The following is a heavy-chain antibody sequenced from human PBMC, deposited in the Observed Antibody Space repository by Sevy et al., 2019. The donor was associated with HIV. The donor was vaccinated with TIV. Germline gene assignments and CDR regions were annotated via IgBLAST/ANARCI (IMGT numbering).Heavy chain of an antibody. D-gene: IGHD2-2*01. V-gene: IGHV3-21*01. CDR3: AREGDPIGYCSSSSCPFDY. Sequence: GGFLRLSCAASGFNFSIYNMDWVRQAPGKGLEWVSSISRRSKYIFYADSVKGRFTISRDNAKNSLFLQMNSLRAEDTAVYYCAREGDPIGYCSSSSCPFDYWGQGTLVTVSS. J-gene: IGHJ4*02. CDR1: GFNFSIYN. CDR2: ISRRSKYI.